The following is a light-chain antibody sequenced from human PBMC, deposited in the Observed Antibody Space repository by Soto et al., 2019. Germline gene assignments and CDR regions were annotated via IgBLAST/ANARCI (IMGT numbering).Light chain of an antibody. Sequence: DIQMTQFPSSLSASLGDRVTITCRASQGIRTDLAWYQQKPAKAPKRLIYAAYSLQSGVPSRFSGSGSGTEFSLAISSLQPEDVATVYCLQHSTYALTFGEGTKVEIK. CDR1: QGIRTD. CDR3: LQHSTYALT. V-gene: IGKV1-17*01. J-gene: IGKJ4*01. CDR2: AAY.